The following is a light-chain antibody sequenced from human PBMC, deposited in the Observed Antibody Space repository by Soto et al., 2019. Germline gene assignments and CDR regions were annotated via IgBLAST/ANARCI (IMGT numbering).Light chain of an antibody. CDR1: QSVTNSY. Sequence: EIVLTQSPGTLSLSPGERATLSCRASQSVTNSYLAWYQQKPGQAPRLLIYGASNRATGIPDRFSGSGSGTDFTLTISRLEPEDFAVYYCQQYGSSLWMFGQGTKVESK. CDR2: GAS. J-gene: IGKJ1*01. V-gene: IGKV3-20*01. CDR3: QQYGSSLWM.